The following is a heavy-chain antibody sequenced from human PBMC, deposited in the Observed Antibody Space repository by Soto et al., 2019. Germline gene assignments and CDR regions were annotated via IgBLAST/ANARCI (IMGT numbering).Heavy chain of an antibody. Sequence: QVQLVQSGAEVKKPGSSVKVSCKASGGTFSSYTISWVRQAPGQGLEWMGRIIPILGIANYAQKFQGRVTITADKSTSTAYMELSSLRSEDTAVYYCAREGGHYCSSTSCYDYGMDVWGQGTTVTVSS. CDR3: AREGGHYCSSTSCYDYGMDV. CDR2: IIPILGIA. CDR1: GGTFSSYT. D-gene: IGHD2-2*01. V-gene: IGHV1-69*08. J-gene: IGHJ6*02.